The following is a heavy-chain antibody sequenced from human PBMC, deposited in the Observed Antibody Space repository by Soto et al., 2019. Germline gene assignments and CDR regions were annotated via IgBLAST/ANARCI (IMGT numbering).Heavy chain of an antibody. D-gene: IGHD2-15*01. Sequence: QVQLAQSVAEVRKPGSSVKVSCRASGGSFSDFAFSWVRQAPGQGLEWMGGIIPMFDATKDAQRFQGRVTITAFPSTRSVYLSLSCLKSDDSAVYYCARGGIVAVPAALSSYDAYTNYPFDSWVQGTLVSVSS. V-gene: IGHV1-69*01. CDR3: ARGGIVAVPAALSSYDAYTNYPFDS. CDR2: IIPMFDAT. J-gene: IGHJ4*02. CDR1: GGSFSDFA.